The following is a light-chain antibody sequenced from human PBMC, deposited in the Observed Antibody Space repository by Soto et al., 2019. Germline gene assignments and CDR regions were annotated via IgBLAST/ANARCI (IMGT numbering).Light chain of an antibody. CDR1: QSVGSNY. J-gene: IGKJ5*01. V-gene: IGKV3-20*01. CDR2: GAS. Sequence: EFVLTQSPGTLSLSPGERATLSCRASQSVGSNYLAWYQQKPGQAPRLLIYGASSRATGIADGFSGSGSGTDFTLTISRLEPEDFALYYCQQYGYSPITFGQGTRLEIK. CDR3: QQYGYSPIT.